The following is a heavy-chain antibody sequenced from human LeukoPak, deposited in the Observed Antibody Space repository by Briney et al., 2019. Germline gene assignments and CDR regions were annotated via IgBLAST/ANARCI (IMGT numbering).Heavy chain of an antibody. CDR3: ARGSGGWYTIRYYFDY. CDR2: INHSGST. D-gene: IGHD6-19*01. V-gene: IGHV4-39*07. CDR1: GGSISSGGYY. Sequence: SETLSLTCTVSGGSISSGGYYWSWIRQPPGKGLEWIGEINHSGSTNYNPSLKSRVTISVDTSKNQFSLKLSSVTAADTAVYYCARGSGGWYTIRYYFDYWGQGTLVTVSS. J-gene: IGHJ4*02.